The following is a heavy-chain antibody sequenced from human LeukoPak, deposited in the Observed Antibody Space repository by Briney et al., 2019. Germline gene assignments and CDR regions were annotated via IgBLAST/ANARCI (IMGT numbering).Heavy chain of an antibody. Sequence: ASVRVSCKASGYTFTNYHIAWVRQAPGQGLEWMGWVNAGNGNTKYSQKFQGRVTITRDTSASTAYMELSSLRSEDTAVYYCARSSGSYYPFDYWGQGTLVTVSS. CDR2: VNAGNGNT. CDR3: ARSSGSYYPFDY. J-gene: IGHJ4*02. V-gene: IGHV1-3*01. D-gene: IGHD1-26*01. CDR1: GYTFTNYH.